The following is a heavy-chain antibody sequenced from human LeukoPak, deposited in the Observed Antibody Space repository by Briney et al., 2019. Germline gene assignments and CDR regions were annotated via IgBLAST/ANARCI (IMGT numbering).Heavy chain of an antibody. J-gene: IGHJ4*02. CDR2: IYYSGST. D-gene: IGHD2-21*02. V-gene: IGHV4-59*01. CDR1: GGSISSYY. Sequence: SETLSLTCTVSGGSISSYYWSWIRQPPGKGLEWIGYIYYSGSTNYNPSLKSRVTISVDTSKNQFSLKLSSVTAADAAVYYCANSLGGDPNDYWGQGTLVTVSS. CDR3: ANSLGGDPNDY.